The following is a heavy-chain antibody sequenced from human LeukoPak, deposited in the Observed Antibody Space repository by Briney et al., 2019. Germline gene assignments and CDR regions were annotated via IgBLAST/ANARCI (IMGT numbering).Heavy chain of an antibody. CDR1: GDSISSYY. CDR2: IYHSGNT. D-gene: IGHD1-26*01. V-gene: IGHV4-59*12. Sequence: PSETLSLTCTVSGDSISSYYWSWIRQPPGKGLEWIGYIYHSGNTNSNPSLKSRVTISVGTTKNQFSLKLSSVTAADTAVYYCARDEMGATDYWGQGTLVTVSS. J-gene: IGHJ4*02. CDR3: ARDEMGATDY.